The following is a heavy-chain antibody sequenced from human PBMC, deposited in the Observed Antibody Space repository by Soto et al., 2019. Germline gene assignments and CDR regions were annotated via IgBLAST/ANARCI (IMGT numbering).Heavy chain of an antibody. V-gene: IGHV3-21*04. J-gene: IGHJ4*02. CDR2: ISSSSSYI. D-gene: IGHD2-8*01. CDR3: AKWPKNWATMYYVDY. CDR1: GFTFSSYS. Sequence: GGSLRLSCAASGFTFSSYSMNWVRQAPGKGLEWVSSISSSSSYIYYADSVKGRFTISRDNAKNSLYLQMNTLRAEDPADYYCAKWPKNWATMYYVDYWGQGTLVTLSS.